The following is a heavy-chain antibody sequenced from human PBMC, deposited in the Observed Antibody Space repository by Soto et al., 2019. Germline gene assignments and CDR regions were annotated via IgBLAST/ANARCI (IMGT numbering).Heavy chain of an antibody. J-gene: IGHJ4*02. D-gene: IGHD5-12*01. V-gene: IGHV4-31*03. CDR3: ARTSGQVATKY. CDR1: GDSISSGNYY. Sequence: QVQLQESGPGLVKPSQTLSLTCTVSGDSISSGNYYWSWIRQHPGKGLEWIGYIHYSGTTYYNPSLKSRLTISIDTSKNQFSLNLRSVTAADTAVYYCARTSGQVATKYWGQGTLVTVSS. CDR2: IHYSGTT.